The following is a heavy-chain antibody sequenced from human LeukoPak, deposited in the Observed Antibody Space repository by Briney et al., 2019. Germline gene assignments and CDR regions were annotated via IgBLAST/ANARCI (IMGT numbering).Heavy chain of an antibody. V-gene: IGHV3-30*04. Sequence: QRWGSLRLPCVASGFIFSGHVMPWVRQAPGKGLEWVALFSYDGTLQIYAGPGKGRFTISRDNARNTLYLQMNSLRDEDTAVYYCAGRSWGSSGWFPFDYWGQGTPVTVSS. CDR2: FSYDGTLQ. CDR1: GFIFSGHV. J-gene: IGHJ4*02. CDR3: AGRSWGSSGWFPFDY. D-gene: IGHD6-19*01.